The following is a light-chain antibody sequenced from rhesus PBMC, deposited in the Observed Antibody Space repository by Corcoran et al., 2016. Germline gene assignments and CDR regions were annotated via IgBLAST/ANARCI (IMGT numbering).Light chain of an antibody. CDR2: KAS. Sequence: DIQMTQSPSSLSASVGDTVTITCRASQGISSYLAWYQQKPGKAPKLLIYKASNLQSGVPSRFSGTGSGTDFTLTISSLQPEDFATYYCPQHNSYPLTFGGGTKVEIK. CDR1: QGISSY. V-gene: IGKV1-25*01. J-gene: IGKJ4*01. CDR3: PQHNSYPLT.